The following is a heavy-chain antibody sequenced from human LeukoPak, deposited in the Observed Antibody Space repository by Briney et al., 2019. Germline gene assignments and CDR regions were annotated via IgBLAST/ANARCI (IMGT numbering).Heavy chain of an antibody. CDR2: ISWNSGSI. CDR3: AKGGSYSTNYYYYMDV. J-gene: IGHJ6*03. V-gene: IGHV3-9*03. D-gene: IGHD1-26*01. Sequence: GGSLRLSCAASGFTFSSYWMSWVRQAPGKGLEWVSGISWNSGSIGYADSVKGRFTISRDNAKNSLYLQMNSLRAEDMALYYCAKGGSYSTNYYYYMDVWGKGTTVTVSS. CDR1: GFTFSSYW.